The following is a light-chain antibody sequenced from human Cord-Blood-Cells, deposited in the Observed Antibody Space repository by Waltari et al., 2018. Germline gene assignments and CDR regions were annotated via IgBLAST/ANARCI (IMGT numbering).Light chain of an antibody. J-gene: IGLJ3*02. CDR3: CSYAGSSTWV. V-gene: IGLV2-23*01. Sequence: QSALPQPASVSGSPGQSITISCTGTRSAVGSSNLVSWYQQHPGKAPKLMIYEGSKRPSGVSNRFSGSKSGNTASLTISGLQAEDEADYYCCSYAGSSTWVFGGGTKLTVL. CDR1: RSAVGSSNL. CDR2: EGS.